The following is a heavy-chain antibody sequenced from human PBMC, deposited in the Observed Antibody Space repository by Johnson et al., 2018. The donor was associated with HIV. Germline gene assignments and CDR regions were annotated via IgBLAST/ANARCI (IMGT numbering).Heavy chain of an antibody. J-gene: IGHJ3*02. CDR1: GFTFSSYG. CDR2: IYSGRNT. Sequence: QVQLVESGGGLVQPGGSLRLSCAASGFTFSSYGMHWVRQAPGRGLEWVSVIYSGRNTYYADSVKGLFTISRDNSKNTLYLQMNSLRAEDTAVYYCAKEPEYIWGQGTMVTVSS. CDR3: AKEPEYI. V-gene: IGHV3-NL1*01.